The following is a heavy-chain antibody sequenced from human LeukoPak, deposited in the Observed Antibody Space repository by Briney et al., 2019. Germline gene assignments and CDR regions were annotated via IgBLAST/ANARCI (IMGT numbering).Heavy chain of an antibody. J-gene: IGHJ5*02. Sequence: SETLSLTCTVSGGSISSYYWSWIRQPPGKGLEWIGYIYYSGSTNYNPSLKSRVTISVDTSKNQFSLKLSSVTAADTAVYYCARGGYGSGSYSLDPWGQGTLVTVSS. CDR1: GGSISSYY. CDR2: IYYSGST. D-gene: IGHD3-10*01. CDR3: ARGGYGSGSYSLDP. V-gene: IGHV4-59*01.